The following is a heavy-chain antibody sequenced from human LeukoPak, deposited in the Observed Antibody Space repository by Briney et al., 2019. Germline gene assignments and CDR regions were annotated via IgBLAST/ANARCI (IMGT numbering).Heavy chain of an antibody. Sequence: SQTLSLTCTVSGGSITGATYYWSWIRQPPGKGLEWIGEINHSGSTNYNPSLKSRVTISVDTSKNQFSLKLSSVTAADTAVYYCARGSNREAAGTGFRFDPWGQGTLVTVSS. CDR1: GGSITGATYY. CDR2: INHSGST. D-gene: IGHD6-13*01. CDR3: ARGSNREAAGTGFRFDP. J-gene: IGHJ5*02. V-gene: IGHV4-34*01.